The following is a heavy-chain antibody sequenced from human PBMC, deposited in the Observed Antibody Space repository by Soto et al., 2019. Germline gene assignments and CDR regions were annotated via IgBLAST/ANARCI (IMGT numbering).Heavy chain of an antibody. CDR1: GGSISSGGYY. CDR2: IYYSGRT. D-gene: IGHD6-25*01. Sequence: QVQLQESGPGLVKPSQTLSLTCTVSGGSISSGGYYWSWIRQHPGKGLEWIGYIYYSGRTYYSPSLKSRVIISVGTSKNQFSLNLSSVTAADTVVYYCARDGGYADTGYWGQGTLVTVSS. CDR3: ARDGGYADTGY. V-gene: IGHV4-31*03. J-gene: IGHJ4*02.